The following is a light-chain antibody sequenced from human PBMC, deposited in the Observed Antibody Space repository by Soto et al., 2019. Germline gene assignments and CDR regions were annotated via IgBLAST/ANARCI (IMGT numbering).Light chain of an antibody. CDR2: EVS. CDR3: TSYVGSNIWV. Sequence: QSALTQPPSASGSPGQSVTISCTGTSSDVGAYKYVSWYQQYPGKAPKLMIYEVSKRPSGVHDRFSGSKSGNTASLTVSGLQAEDEANYYCTSYVGSNIWVFGRGTKLTVL. J-gene: IGLJ3*02. V-gene: IGLV2-8*01. CDR1: SSDVGAYKY.